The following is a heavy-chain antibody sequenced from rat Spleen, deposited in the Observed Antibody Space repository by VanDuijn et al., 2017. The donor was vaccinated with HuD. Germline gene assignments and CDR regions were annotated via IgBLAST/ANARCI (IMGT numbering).Heavy chain of an antibody. D-gene: IGHD1-10*01. CDR1: GLSLTSTS. CDR2: IRSNGDT. J-gene: IGHJ2*01. Sequence: QVQLKESGPGLVQPSQTLSLTCTVSGLSLTSTSVSWIRQPPGKGLEGMGVIRSNGDTHYNSVIKSRLNISRDTSKSKVYLKMNSLQTEDTATYYCTREEDNSYYFDYWGQGVMVTVSS. V-gene: IGHV2-47*01. CDR3: TREEDNSYYFDY.